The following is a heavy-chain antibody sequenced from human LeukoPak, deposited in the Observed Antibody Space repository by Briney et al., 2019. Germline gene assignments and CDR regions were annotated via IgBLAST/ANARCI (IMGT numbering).Heavy chain of an antibody. D-gene: IGHD5-18*01. J-gene: IGHJ4*02. CDR2: IYWDDDK. CDR3: AHSTYGYGY. CDR1: GFSFSATEVA. Sequence: ESGPTLVKPTQTLTLTCTFSGFSFSATEVAVGWIRQPPGKALEWLALIYWDDDKRYSPSLKSRLTITKDTSKDQVVLTMINMDPVDTATYFCAHSTYGYGYWGQGTLVTVSS. V-gene: IGHV2-5*02.